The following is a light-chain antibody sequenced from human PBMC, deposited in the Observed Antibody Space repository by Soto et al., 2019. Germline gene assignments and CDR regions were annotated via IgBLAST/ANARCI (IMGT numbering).Light chain of an antibody. V-gene: IGKV1-5*03. Sequence: DIQLTQSPSTLSASVGDRVTITCRASQSISSWLAWYPQKPGKAPKLLIYKASSLESGVPSRFSGSGSGTEFTLTISSLQPDDVATYDCQQYNSYPWTFGQGTKVEIK. J-gene: IGKJ1*01. CDR2: KAS. CDR1: QSISSW. CDR3: QQYNSYPWT.